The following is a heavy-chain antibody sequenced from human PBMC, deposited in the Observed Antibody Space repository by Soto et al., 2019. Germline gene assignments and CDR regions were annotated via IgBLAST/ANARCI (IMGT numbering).Heavy chain of an antibody. D-gene: IGHD3-3*01. CDR2: ISGSGGST. CDR1: GFTFSSYA. CDR3: AKDGNDFWSGYFSWGRAFDI. J-gene: IGHJ3*02. Sequence: GGSLRLSCAASGFTFSSYAMSWVRQAPGKGLEWVSAISGSGGSTYYADSVKGRFTISRDNSKNTLYLQMNSLRAEDTAVYYCAKDGNDFWSGYFSWGRAFDIWGQGTMVTVSS. V-gene: IGHV3-23*01.